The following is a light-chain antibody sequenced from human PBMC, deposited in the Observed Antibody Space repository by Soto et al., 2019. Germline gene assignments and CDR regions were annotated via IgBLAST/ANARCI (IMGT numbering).Light chain of an antibody. CDR3: QQFTASPFA. V-gene: IGKV1-13*02. Sequence: AIQLTQSPSSLSASVGDRVTITCRASQGISSNLAWYQQKPVKAPKVLIYDASSLESGVPSRFSGSGSETDFSLTISSLQPEDFATYYCQQFTASPFAFGGGTKVEI. CDR1: QGISSN. CDR2: DAS. J-gene: IGKJ4*01.